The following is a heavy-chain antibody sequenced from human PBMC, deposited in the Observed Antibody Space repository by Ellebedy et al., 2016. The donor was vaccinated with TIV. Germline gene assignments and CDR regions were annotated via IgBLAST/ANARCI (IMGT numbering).Heavy chain of an antibody. CDR3: ARWGIRYFDY. Sequence: GGSLRLSCAASGFTFGDYSMNWVRQAQGKGLEWVSYISSGSNPIYYADSVKGRFTLSRDNAKNSLYLQMNSLRDEDTDVYYCARWGIRYFDYWGQGTLVTVSS. D-gene: IGHD7-27*01. J-gene: IGHJ4*02. V-gene: IGHV3-48*02. CDR1: GFTFGDYS. CDR2: ISSGSNPI.